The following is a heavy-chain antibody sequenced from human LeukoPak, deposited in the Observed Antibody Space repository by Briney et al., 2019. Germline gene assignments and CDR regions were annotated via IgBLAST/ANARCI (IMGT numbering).Heavy chain of an antibody. CDR3: AGSSGWYVYFQH. CDR1: GGSISSSSYY. V-gene: IGHV4-39*01. D-gene: IGHD6-19*01. J-gene: IGHJ1*01. CDR2: IYYSGST. Sequence: PSETLSLTCTVSGGSISSSSYYWGWIRQPPEKGLEWIGSIYYSGSTYYNPSLKSRVTISVDTSKNQFSLKLSSVTAADTAVYSCAGSSGWYVYFQHWGQGTLVTVSS.